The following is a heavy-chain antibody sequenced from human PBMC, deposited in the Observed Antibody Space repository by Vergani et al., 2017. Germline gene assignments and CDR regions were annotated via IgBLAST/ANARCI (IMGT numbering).Heavy chain of an antibody. CDR3: ARAPLLGYCSSTSCYSVVFDY. Sequence: QVQLQQWGAGLLKPSETLSLTCAVYGGSFSGYYWSWIRQPPGKGLEWIGEINHSGSTNYNPSLKSRVTISVDTSKNQFSLKLSSVTAADTAVYYCARAPLLGYCSSTSCYSVVFDYWGQGTLVTVSS. J-gene: IGHJ4*02. D-gene: IGHD2-2*01. V-gene: IGHV4-34*01. CDR1: GGSFSGYY. CDR2: INHSGST.